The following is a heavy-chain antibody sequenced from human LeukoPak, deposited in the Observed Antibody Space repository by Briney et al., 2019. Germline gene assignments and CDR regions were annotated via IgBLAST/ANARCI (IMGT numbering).Heavy chain of an antibody. CDR1: GDSVTSNSAA. V-gene: IGHV6-1*01. D-gene: IGHD2-15*01. CDR3: VGCSGGSCHSGAFEI. Sequence: SQTLSLTCAISGDSVTSNSAAWNWLTQSPSRGLEWLTNANYRTTWYYDYAVSVKSRITINTNTSKNQFTLKLSFVTPEDTAVYYCVGCSGGSCHSGAFEIWGQGTKVTVSS. J-gene: IGHJ3*02. CDR2: ANYRTTWYY.